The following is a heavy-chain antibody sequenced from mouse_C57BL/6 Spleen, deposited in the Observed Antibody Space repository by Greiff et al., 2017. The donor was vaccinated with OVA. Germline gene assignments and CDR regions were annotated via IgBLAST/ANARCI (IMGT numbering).Heavy chain of an antibody. J-gene: IGHJ2*01. CDR3: ARSSNGDYFDY. CDR2: IDPSDSYT. V-gene: IGHV1-69*01. CDR1: GYTFTSYW. Sequence: QVQLQQPGAELVMPGASVKLSCKASGYTFTSYWMHWVKQRPGQGLEWIGEIDPSDSYTNYNQKFKGKSTLTVDKSSSTAYMQLSSLTSEDSAVYYCARSSNGDYFDYWGQGTTLTVSS.